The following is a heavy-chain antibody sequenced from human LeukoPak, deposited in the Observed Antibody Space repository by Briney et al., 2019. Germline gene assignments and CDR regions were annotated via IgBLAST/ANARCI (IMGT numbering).Heavy chain of an antibody. CDR3: AKYLLVVIDYFDY. D-gene: IGHD3-22*01. J-gene: IGHJ4*02. CDR2: ISGSGGST. CDR1: GFTFSSYA. Sequence: GGSLRLSCAASGFTFSSYAMSWVRQAPGKGLEWVSAISGSGGSTYYADPVKGRFTISRDNSKNTLYLQMNSLRAEDTAVYYCAKYLLVVIDYFDYWGQGTLVTVSS. V-gene: IGHV3-23*01.